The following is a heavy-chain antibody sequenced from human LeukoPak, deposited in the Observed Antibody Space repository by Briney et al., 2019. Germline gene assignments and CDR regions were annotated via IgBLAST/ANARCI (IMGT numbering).Heavy chain of an antibody. J-gene: IGHJ6*02. D-gene: IGHD2-2*01. Sequence: GGSLRLSCAASGFTFSDCYMSWIRQAPGKGLEWVSYISSSGSTIYYADSVKGRFTISRDNAKNSLYLQMNSLRAEDTAVYYCAKYQFRRYYYGMDVWGQGTTVTVSS. CDR1: GFTFSDCY. CDR3: AKYQFRRYYYGMDV. V-gene: IGHV3-11*01. CDR2: ISSSGSTI.